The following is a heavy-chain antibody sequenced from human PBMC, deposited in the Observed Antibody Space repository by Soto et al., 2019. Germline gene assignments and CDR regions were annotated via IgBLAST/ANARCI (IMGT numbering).Heavy chain of an antibody. D-gene: IGHD6-13*01. CDR1: GFTFSSYA. J-gene: IGHJ6*02. CDR3: AKDGGCSSSWLPLTNYYGMDV. V-gene: IGHV3-23*01. Sequence: LRLSCAASGFTFSSYAMSWVRQAPGKGLEWVSAISGSGGSTYYADSVKGRFTISRDNSKNTLYLQMNSLRAEDTAVYYCAKDGGCSSSWLPLTNYYGMDVWGQGTTVTVS. CDR2: ISGSGGST.